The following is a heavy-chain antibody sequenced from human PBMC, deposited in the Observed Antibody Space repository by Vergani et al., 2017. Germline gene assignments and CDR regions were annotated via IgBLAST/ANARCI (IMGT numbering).Heavy chain of an antibody. Sequence: VQLVESGGVVVQPGGSLRLSCAASGFTFSSYAMHWVRQAPGKGLEWVAVISYDGSNKYYADSVKGRFTISRDNSKNTLYLQMNSLRAEDTAVYYCANLGLAVAGTLDDYWGQGTLVTVSS. CDR3: ANLGLAVAGTLDDY. CDR2: ISYDGSNK. CDR1: GFTFSSYA. D-gene: IGHD6-19*01. J-gene: IGHJ4*02. V-gene: IGHV3-30-3*01.